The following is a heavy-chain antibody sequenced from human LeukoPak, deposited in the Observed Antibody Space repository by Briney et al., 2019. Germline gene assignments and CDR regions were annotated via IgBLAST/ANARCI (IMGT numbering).Heavy chain of an antibody. J-gene: IGHJ4*02. D-gene: IGHD2-2*01. CDR1: GYTFTSYY. CDR2: INPSGGST. V-gene: IGHV1-46*01. Sequence: VTVSCKASGYTFTSYYMHWVRQAPGQGLEWMGIINPSGGSTSYAQKFQGRVTMTRDTSTSTVYMELSSLRSEDTAVYYCARGGHIVVVPAAITPIDYWGQGTLVTVSS. CDR3: ARGGHIVVVPAAITPIDY.